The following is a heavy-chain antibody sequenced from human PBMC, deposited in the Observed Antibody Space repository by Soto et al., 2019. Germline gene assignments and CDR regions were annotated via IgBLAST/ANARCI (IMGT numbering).Heavy chain of an antibody. J-gene: IGHJ4*02. Sequence: PGGSLRLSCAASGFTFSSYAMSWVRQAPGKGLEWVSAISGSGGSTYYADSVKGRFTISRDDSKNMVYLQMNSLRPEDTAVYYCSTNGGLYYYESRTHLDYWGQGALVTVSS. V-gene: IGHV3-23*01. CDR2: ISGSGGST. CDR1: GFTFSSYA. CDR3: STNGGLYYYESRTHLDY. D-gene: IGHD3-22*01.